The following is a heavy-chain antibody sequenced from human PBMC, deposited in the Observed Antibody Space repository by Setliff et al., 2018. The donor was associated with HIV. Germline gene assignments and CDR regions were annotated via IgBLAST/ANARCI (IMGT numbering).Heavy chain of an antibody. V-gene: IGHV1-8*03. CDR3: ATNREQLTMTYYYYYMDV. Sequence: ASVKVSCKASGYTFTSYDINWVRQATGQGLEWMGWMNPNSGNTGYVHKFQGRLTITADASTSTAYMELSSLRSEDTAVYYCATNREQLTMTYYYYYMDVWGKGTTVTVSS. D-gene: IGHD6-13*01. CDR1: GYTFTSYD. CDR2: MNPNSGNT. J-gene: IGHJ6*03.